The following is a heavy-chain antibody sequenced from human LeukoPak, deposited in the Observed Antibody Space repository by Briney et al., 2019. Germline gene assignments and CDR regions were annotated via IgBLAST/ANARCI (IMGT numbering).Heavy chain of an antibody. V-gene: IGHV4-34*01. D-gene: IGHD4-17*01. Sequence: SETLSLTCAVYGGSFSGYYWSWIRQPPGKGLEWIGEINHSGSTNYNPSLKSRVTISVDTSKNQFFLKLSSVTAADTAVYYCARGQGTVTTRLGYFDLWGRGTLVTVSS. CDR2: INHSGST. J-gene: IGHJ2*01. CDR3: ARGQGTVTTRLGYFDL. CDR1: GGSFSGYY.